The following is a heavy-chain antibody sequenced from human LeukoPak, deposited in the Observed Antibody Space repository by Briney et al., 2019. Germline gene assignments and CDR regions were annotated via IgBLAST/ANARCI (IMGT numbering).Heavy chain of an antibody. J-gene: IGHJ4*02. Sequence: GGSLRLSCAASGFTFSSYAMSWVRQAPGKGLEWVSAISGSGGSTYYADSVKGRFTISRDNSKNTLYLQMNSLRAEDTAVYYCAKAPLYYDSSGYPPDYWGQGNLVNGSS. CDR3: AKAPLYYDSSGYPPDY. V-gene: IGHV3-23*01. D-gene: IGHD3-22*01. CDR2: ISGSGGST. CDR1: GFTFSSYA.